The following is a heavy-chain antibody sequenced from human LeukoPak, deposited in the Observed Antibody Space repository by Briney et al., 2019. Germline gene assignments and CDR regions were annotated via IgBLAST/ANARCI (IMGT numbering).Heavy chain of an antibody. Sequence: SETLSLTCTVSGGSISSYYWSWIRQPPGKGLEWIGYIYYSGSTNYNPSLKSRVTISVDTTKNQFSLKLSSVTAADTAVYYCARGEQLWVLGAFDIWGQGTMVTVSS. V-gene: IGHV4-59*01. D-gene: IGHD5-18*01. CDR1: GGSISSYY. CDR3: ARGEQLWVLGAFDI. CDR2: IYYSGST. J-gene: IGHJ3*02.